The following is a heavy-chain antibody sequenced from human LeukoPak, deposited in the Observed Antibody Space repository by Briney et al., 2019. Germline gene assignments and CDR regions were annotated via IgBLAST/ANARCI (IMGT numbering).Heavy chain of an antibody. J-gene: IGHJ4*02. CDR3: TRDVSQSSSLYGEFDY. CDR1: GFTFSNHW. V-gene: IGHV3-74*03. CDR2: INSDGSST. Sequence: GGSLRLSCAASGFTFSNHWMHWVRQVPGKGLVWVPRINSDGSSTTYADSVKGRFTISRDNAKNTLYLQMNSLRDEDTAVYYCTRDVSQSSSLYGEFDYWGQGTQVTVSS. D-gene: IGHD6-13*01.